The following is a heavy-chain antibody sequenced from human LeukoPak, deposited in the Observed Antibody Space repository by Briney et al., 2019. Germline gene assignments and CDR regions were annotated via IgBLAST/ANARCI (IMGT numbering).Heavy chain of an antibody. V-gene: IGHV3-23*01. CDR1: GFTFSSYA. D-gene: IGHD3-3*01. Sequence: PGGSLRLSCAASGFTFSSYAISWVRQAPGKGLEWVSAISGSGGSTYYADSVKGRFTISRDNSKNTLYLQMNSLRAEDTAVYYCAKDHRQYYDFWSGPVLGMDVWGQGTTVTVSS. CDR2: ISGSGGST. CDR3: AKDHRQYYDFWSGPVLGMDV. J-gene: IGHJ6*02.